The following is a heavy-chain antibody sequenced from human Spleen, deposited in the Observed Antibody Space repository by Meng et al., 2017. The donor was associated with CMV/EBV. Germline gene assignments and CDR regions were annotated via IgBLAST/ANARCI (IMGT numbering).Heavy chain of an antibody. CDR1: GFTFSDYS. D-gene: IGHD4-11*01. Sequence: GESLKISCAASGFTFSDYSVNWVRQAPGKGLEWVSYISSSSRPIYYADFVKGRFIMSRDNAKNSLYLQMNSLRAEDTAVYYCERVSPVTQELFYSYYGMDVWGQGTTVTVSS. CDR2: ISSSSRPI. CDR3: ERVSPVTQELFYSYYGMDV. V-gene: IGHV3-48*04. J-gene: IGHJ6*02.